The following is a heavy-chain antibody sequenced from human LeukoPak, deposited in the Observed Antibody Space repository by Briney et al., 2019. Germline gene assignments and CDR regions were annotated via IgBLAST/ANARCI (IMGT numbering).Heavy chain of an antibody. Sequence: ASVKVSCKASGYTFTSYGISWLRQAPGQGLEWMGWISAYNGNTNYAQKLQGRVTMTTDTSTSTAYMELRSLRSDDTAVYYCARDKGSSGSYEGHRVFDYWGQGTLVTVSS. CDR2: ISAYNGNT. CDR3: ARDKGSSGSYEGHRVFDY. V-gene: IGHV1-18*01. CDR1: GYTFTSYG. D-gene: IGHD1-26*01. J-gene: IGHJ4*02.